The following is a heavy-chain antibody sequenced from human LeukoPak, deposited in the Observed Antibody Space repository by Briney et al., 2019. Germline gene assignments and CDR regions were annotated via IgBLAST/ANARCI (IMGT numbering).Heavy chain of an antibody. Sequence: AASVKVSCKASGYTFSNYGISWVRQAPGQGLEWVGWIRGDNGNTNYAQKFQGRVTMTTETSTSTAYMELGSLRSDDTAVYYCARERLDRWFDYWGQGTLVTVSS. J-gene: IGHJ4*02. CDR3: ARERLDRWFDY. CDR2: IRGDNGNT. D-gene: IGHD4-23*01. V-gene: IGHV1-18*01. CDR1: GYTFSNYG.